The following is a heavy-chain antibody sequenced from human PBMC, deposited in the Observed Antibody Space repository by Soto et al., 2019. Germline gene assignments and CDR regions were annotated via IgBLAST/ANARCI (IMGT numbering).Heavy chain of an antibody. CDR2: FYDGGGL. Sequence: QVQLRQWGAGLLKPSETLSLTCAVYGESPSYFYWSWIRQAPGKGPEGIGEFYDGGGLTYNPSLKSRVTLSENRSSNQFSLRTTSVTAGETAIYYCARGHWADRCANWGQGTLVTVSS. D-gene: IGHD3-22*01. V-gene: IGHV4-34*01. CDR1: GESPSYFY. CDR3: ARGHWADRCAN. J-gene: IGHJ4*02.